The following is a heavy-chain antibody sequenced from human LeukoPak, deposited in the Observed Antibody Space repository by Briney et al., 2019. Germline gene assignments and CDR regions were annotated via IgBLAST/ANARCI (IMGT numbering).Heavy chain of an antibody. Sequence: PSETLSLTCAVSGVSISSNNWWTWVRQSRGEGLEWIGEIYPSGSTNYNPSLESRVTISVDKSNNQFSLKLNSVTAADTAVYYCARVRYCSTNRCYDREFDNWGQGTLVTVSS. CDR1: GVSISSNNW. CDR2: IYPSGST. J-gene: IGHJ4*02. D-gene: IGHD2-2*01. CDR3: ARVRYCSTNRCYDREFDN. V-gene: IGHV4-4*02.